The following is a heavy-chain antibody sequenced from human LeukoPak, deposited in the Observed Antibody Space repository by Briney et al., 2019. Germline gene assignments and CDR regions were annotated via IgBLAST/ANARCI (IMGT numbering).Heavy chain of an antibody. CDR1: GFTFSSYA. Sequence: GGSLRLSCAASGFTFSSYAMSWVRQAPGKGLGWVSAISGSGGSTYYADSVKGRFTISRDNSKNTLYLQMNSLRAEDTAVYYCAKEFDSSGYYYSYFDYWGQGTLVTVSS. CDR2: ISGSGGST. D-gene: IGHD3-22*01. V-gene: IGHV3-23*01. J-gene: IGHJ4*02. CDR3: AKEFDSSGYYYSYFDY.